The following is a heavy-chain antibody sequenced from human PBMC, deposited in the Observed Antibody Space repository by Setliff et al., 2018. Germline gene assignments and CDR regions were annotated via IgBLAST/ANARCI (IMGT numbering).Heavy chain of an antibody. CDR1: GGSISSSSYY. J-gene: IGHJ6*02. V-gene: IGHV4-39*07. CDR2: IYYSGST. D-gene: IGHD6-13*01. CDR3: ARQQQLVIGSTAYYYYGMDV. Sequence: SETLSLTCTVSGGSISSSSYYWGWIRQPPGKGLEWSGIIYYSGSTYYNPSLKSRVTISVDTSKNQFSLKLSSVTAADTAVYYCARQQQLVIGSTAYYYYGMDVWGQGTTVTVSS.